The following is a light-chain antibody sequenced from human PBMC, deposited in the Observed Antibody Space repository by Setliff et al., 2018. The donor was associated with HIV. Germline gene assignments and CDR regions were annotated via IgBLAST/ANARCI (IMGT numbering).Light chain of an antibody. J-gene: IGLJ1*01. Sequence: QSALTQPPSASGSPGQSVTISCTGTSSDVGGYNYVSWYQQYPGKAPKLMIYDVSERPSGVPDRLSGSKSGNTASLTISGLQAEDDADYYCCSYAGSYPSYVFGTGTKVTVL. CDR3: CSYAGSYPSYV. V-gene: IGLV2-11*01. CDR2: DVS. CDR1: SSDVGGYNY.